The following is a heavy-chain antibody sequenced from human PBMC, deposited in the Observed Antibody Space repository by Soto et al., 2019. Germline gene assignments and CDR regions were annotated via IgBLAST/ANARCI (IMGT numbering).Heavy chain of an antibody. CDR2: INSDGSST. Sequence: EVQLVESGGGLVQPGGSLRVSCAASGFTFSSFWMYWVRQAPGKGLAWVSRINSDGSSTNYADSVRGRVTISRDNAKNTLYLKMNSLRAEDTAVYYCARIDFWSGMDVWGQGTTVTVSS. CDR3: ARIDFWSGMDV. D-gene: IGHD3-3*01. J-gene: IGHJ6*02. V-gene: IGHV3-74*01. CDR1: GFTFSSFW.